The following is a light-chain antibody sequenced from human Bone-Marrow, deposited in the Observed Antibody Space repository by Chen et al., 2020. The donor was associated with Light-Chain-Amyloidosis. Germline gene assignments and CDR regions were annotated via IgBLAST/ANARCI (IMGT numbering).Light chain of an antibody. CDR2: EDD. Sequence: NFMLTQPHSVSESPGKTVIISCTRSSGSIATNYVQWYPQRPGSSPTTVIYEDDQRPSAVPDRSSGSIDRSSNSASLTITGLKTEDEADYDCQSYQGSSQGVFGGGTKLTVL. CDR3: QSYQGSSQGV. CDR1: SGSIATNY. J-gene: IGLJ3*02. V-gene: IGLV6-57*01.